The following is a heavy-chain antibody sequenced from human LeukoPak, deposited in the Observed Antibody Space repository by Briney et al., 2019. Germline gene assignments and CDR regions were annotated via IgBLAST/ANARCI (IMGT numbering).Heavy chain of an antibody. D-gene: IGHD3-10*01. V-gene: IGHV3-48*03. Sequence: GGSLRLSCAASGFTFSSYEMNWVRQAPGKGLEWVAYISSSGGIIYYADSVKGRFTISRDNAKNSLYLQMNSLRAEDTAVYYCASETYYYGSENYYKGQFWGQGTLVTVSS. CDR1: GFTFSSYE. CDR3: ASETYYYGSENYYKGQF. J-gene: IGHJ4*02. CDR2: ISSSGGII.